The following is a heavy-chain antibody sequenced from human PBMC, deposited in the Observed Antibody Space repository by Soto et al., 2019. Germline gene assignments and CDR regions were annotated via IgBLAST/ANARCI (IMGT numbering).Heavy chain of an antibody. V-gene: IGHV1-69*13. CDR1: AGSFSSYA. Sequence: SVKGSCEAFAGSFSSYAISWVRQAPGQGLEWMGGIIPIFGTADYAQKFQGRVTITADESTSTAYMELSSLRYDDTAVYYCARGASPPYYYYGRDVWGQGTTVTASS. CDR2: IIPIFGTA. CDR3: ARGASPPYYYYGRDV. J-gene: IGHJ6*02.